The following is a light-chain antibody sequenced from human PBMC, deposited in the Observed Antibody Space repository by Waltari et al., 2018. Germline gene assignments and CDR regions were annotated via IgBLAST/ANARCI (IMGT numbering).Light chain of an antibody. V-gene: IGKV3-20*01. J-gene: IGKJ1*01. CDR2: GAS. CDR1: QSVSRSS. CDR3: QQYGRT. Sequence: EIVLTQSPGTLSLSPGERATLSFSASQSVSRSSVAWYPQKPGQAPRLLIYGASSRATGIPDRFSGSGSGTDFTLTISRLEPEDFAVYYCQQYGRTFGQGTKVEI.